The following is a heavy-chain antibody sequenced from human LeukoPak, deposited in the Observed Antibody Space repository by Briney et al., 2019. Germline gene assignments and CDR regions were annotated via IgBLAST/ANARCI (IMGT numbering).Heavy chain of an antibody. CDR2: ISSSSSYI. V-gene: IGHV3-21*01. Sequence: GGSLRLSCAASGFTFSSYSMNWVRQAPGKGLEWVSSISSSSSYIYYADSVKGRFTISRDNAKNSLYLQMNSLRAEDTAVYYCARALVPAAKFDYWGQGTLVTVSS. J-gene: IGHJ4*02. CDR3: ARALVPAAKFDY. CDR1: GFTFSSYS. D-gene: IGHD2-2*01.